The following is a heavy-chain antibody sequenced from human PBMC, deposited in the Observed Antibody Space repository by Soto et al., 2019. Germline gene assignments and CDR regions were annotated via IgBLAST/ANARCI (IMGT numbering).Heavy chain of an antibody. CDR3: ARQRTTVVTQAYFDH. Sequence: PSETLSLTCLVSGESISSSSYYWGWIRQPPGKGLEWIGSIYYSGRTYYNPSFKSRVTISIDTSKNQFSLKLSSVTATDTAVYYCARQRTTVVTQAYFDHWGQGALVTVSS. J-gene: IGHJ4*02. CDR1: GESISSSSYY. CDR2: IYYSGRT. D-gene: IGHD2-21*02. V-gene: IGHV4-39*01.